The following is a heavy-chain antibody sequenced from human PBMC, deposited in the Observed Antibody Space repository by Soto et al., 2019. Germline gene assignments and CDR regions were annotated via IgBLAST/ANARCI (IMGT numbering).Heavy chain of an antibody. V-gene: IGHV1-2*04. CDR3: ARDDGSGPGGY. J-gene: IGHJ4*02. CDR2: INPNSGGT. CDR1: GYTFTGYY. D-gene: IGHD3-10*01. Sequence: ASVKVSCKASGYTFTGYYVHWVRQAPGQGLEWMGWINPNSGGTNYAQKFQGWVTMTRDTSISTAYMEPSRLRSDDTAVYYCARDDGSGPGGYWGQGTLVTVSS.